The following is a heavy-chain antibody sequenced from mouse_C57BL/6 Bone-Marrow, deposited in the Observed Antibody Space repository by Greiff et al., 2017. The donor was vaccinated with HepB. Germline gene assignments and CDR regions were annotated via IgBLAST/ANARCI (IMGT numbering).Heavy chain of an antibody. D-gene: IGHD1-1*01. CDR1: GYTFTNYW. CDR3: ARLGLTTVVGLDY. V-gene: IGHV1-63*01. CDR2: IYPGGGYT. Sequence: QVQLKQSGAELVRPGTSVKMSCKASGYTFTNYWIGWAKQRPGHGLEWIGDIYPGGGYTNYNEKFKGKATLTADKSSSTAYMQFSSLTSEDSAIYYCARLGLTTVVGLDYWGQGTTLTVSS. J-gene: IGHJ2*01.